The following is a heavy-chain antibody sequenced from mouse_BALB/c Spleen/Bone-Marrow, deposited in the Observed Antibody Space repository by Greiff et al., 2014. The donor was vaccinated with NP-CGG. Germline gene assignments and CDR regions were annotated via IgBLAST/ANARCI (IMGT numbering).Heavy chain of an antibody. CDR3: ARSYGYERSWFAY. CDR2: INPNNGGT. J-gene: IGHJ3*01. V-gene: IGHV1-18*01. D-gene: IGHD2-2*01. CDR1: GYTFTEYT. Sequence: EVQLQQSGPEVVKPGASVKISCKTSGYTFTEYTMHWVKQSHGKSLEWIGGINPNNGGTTYNQKFKGKATLTVDKSSSTAYMELRSLTSEDSAVYYRARSYGYERSWFAYWGQGTLVTVSA.